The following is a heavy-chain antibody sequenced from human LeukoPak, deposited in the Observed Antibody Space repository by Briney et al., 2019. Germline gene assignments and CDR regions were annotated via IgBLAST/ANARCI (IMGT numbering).Heavy chain of an antibody. Sequence: NPGGSLRLSCAASGFSLSTYSMNWVRQAPGKGLEWVSSITSIPTYIYYADSVKGRFTISRDNAKNSVYLQMNSLRVEDTAVYYCAREMTYDSDSSGFVWGQGALVTVSS. CDR1: GFSLSTYS. V-gene: IGHV3-21*01. CDR2: ITSIPTYI. J-gene: IGHJ4*02. D-gene: IGHD3-22*01. CDR3: AREMTYDSDSSGFV.